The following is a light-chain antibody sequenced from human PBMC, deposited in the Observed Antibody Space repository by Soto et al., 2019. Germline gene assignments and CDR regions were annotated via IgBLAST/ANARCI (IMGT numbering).Light chain of an antibody. Sequence: QSALTQPPSVSGSPGQSVTISCTGTSTDFVSYNRVSWYQQPPGTAPKLIIYEASNRPSGVPDRFSGSKSGNTASLTISELQAADEADYYCSLYTSENTYVFGTGTRSPS. CDR3: SLYTSENTYV. CDR2: EAS. J-gene: IGLJ1*01. V-gene: IGLV2-18*01. CDR1: STDFVSYNR.